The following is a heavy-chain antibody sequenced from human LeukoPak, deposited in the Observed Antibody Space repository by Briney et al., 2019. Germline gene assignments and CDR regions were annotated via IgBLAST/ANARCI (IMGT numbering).Heavy chain of an antibody. CDR2: INPNSGGT. V-gene: IGHV1-2*02. J-gene: IGHJ3*02. D-gene: IGHD1-26*01. Sequence: ASVKASCKASGYTFSGYYMHWVRQAPGQGLEWMGWINPNSGGTNFAQKFQGRATMTRDTSISTAYMELSRLRLDDTAVYYCATGSYLYDAFDIWGQGTMVTVSS. CDR3: ATGSYLYDAFDI. CDR1: GYTFSGYY.